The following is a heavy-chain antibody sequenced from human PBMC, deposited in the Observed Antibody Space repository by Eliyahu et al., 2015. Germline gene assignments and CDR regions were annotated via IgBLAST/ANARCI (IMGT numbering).Heavy chain of an antibody. CDR3: ARDRRWSIAVAVSAFQH. J-gene: IGHJ1*01. CDR2: INPNSGGT. Sequence: QAPGQGLEWMGWINPNSGGTNYAQKFQGRVTMTRDTSISTAYMELSRLRSDDTAVYYCARDRRWSIAVAVSAFQHWGQGTLVTVSS. D-gene: IGHD6-19*01. V-gene: IGHV1-2*02.